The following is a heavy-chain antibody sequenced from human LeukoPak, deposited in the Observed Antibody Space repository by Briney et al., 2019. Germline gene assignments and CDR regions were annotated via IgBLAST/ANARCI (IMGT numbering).Heavy chain of an antibody. Sequence: GGSLRLSCAASGFSFNTYAMHWVRQAPGKGLEWVSLIWYDGRNTYYADSVRGRFTTSRDSSKNTLWLQMNSLRAEDTALYYCARVFGAWSYKGGFDIWGPGTMVTVSS. CDR3: ARVFGAWSYKGGFDI. CDR1: GFSFNTYA. V-gene: IGHV3-33*01. D-gene: IGHD1-26*01. J-gene: IGHJ3*02. CDR2: IWYDGRNT.